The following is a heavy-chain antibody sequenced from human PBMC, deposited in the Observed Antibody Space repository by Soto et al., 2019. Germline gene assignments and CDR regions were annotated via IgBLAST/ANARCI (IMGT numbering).Heavy chain of an antibody. CDR3: ARERPDGSRLDP. Sequence: SETLSLTCTVSGGSISSSSYYWGWIRQPPGKGLEWIGSIYYSGSTYYNPSLKSRVTISVDTSKNQFSLKLSSVTAADTAVYYCARERPDGSRLDPWGQGALVTVSS. CDR1: GGSISSSSYY. CDR2: IYYSGST. V-gene: IGHV4-39*02. J-gene: IGHJ5*02. D-gene: IGHD6-13*01.